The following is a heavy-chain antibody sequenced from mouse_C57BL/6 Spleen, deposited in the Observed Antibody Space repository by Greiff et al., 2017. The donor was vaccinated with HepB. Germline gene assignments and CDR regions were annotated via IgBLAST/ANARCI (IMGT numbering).Heavy chain of an antibody. D-gene: IGHD1-1*02. CDR3: ARDYGPRPAWFAY. J-gene: IGHJ3*01. Sequence: EVKLVESGGGLVKPGGSLKLSCAASGFTFSSYAMSWVRQTPEKRLEWVATISDGGSYTYYPDNVKGRFTISRDNAKNNLYLQMSHLKSEDTAMYYCARDYGPRPAWFAYWGQGTLVTVSA. CDR1: GFTFSSYA. V-gene: IGHV5-4*03. CDR2: ISDGGSYT.